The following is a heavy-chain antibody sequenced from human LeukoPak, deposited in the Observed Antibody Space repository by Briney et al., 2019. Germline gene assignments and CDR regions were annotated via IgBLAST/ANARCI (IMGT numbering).Heavy chain of an antibody. CDR1: GFNFRSYW. D-gene: IGHD6-13*01. CDR2: IKEDGSEK. J-gene: IGHJ4*02. V-gene: IGHV3-7*01. CDR3: AKGSGYSQIFDY. Sequence: PGGSLRLSCAASGFNFRSYWMSWVRQAPGKGLEWVANIKEDGSEKYYVDSVKGRFTISRDNAKNSLYLQMNSLRAEDSAVYYCAKGSGYSQIFDYWGQGTLVTVSS.